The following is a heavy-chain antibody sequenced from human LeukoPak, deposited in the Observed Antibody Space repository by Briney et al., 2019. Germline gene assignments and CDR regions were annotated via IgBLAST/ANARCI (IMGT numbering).Heavy chain of an antibody. CDR2: IKPDGSDE. CDR3: VRGHYADY. CDR1: GFAFSSYY. V-gene: IGHV3-7*01. Sequence: PGGSLRLSRAASGFAFSSYYMNWVRQAPGKGLEWVANIKPDGSDENYVDSVRGRFTISRDNAKNSVYLQMSSLRADDTALYYCVRGHYADYTSQGTLVTVSS. J-gene: IGHJ4*02.